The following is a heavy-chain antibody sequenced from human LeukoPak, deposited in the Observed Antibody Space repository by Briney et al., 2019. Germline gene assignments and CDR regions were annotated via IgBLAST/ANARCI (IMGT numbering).Heavy chain of an antibody. J-gene: IGHJ4*02. CDR3: ASHWGAY. CDR1: GFTFNTNY. Sequence: GGSLRLSCAASGFTFNTNYMSWVRRAPGKGLEWVSILYGNGVTFYADSVKGRFTISRDNSKNTLYLQMNNLRAEDTATYYCASHWGAYWGQGTLVTVSS. V-gene: IGHV3-53*01. D-gene: IGHD3-16*01. CDR2: LYGNGVT.